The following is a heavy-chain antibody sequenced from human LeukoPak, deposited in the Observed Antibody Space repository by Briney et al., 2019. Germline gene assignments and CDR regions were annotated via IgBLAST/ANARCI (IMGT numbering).Heavy chain of an antibody. D-gene: IGHD2-15*01. CDR3: ARVKCSGGSCYEIDY. J-gene: IGHJ4*02. CDR1: GGTFSSYA. Sequence: SVKVSCKASGGTFSSYAISWVRQAPGQGLEWMGGIIPIFGTANYAQKFQGRVTITADESTSTAYMELSSLRSEDTAVCYCARVKCSGGSCYEIDYWGQGTLVTVSS. V-gene: IGHV1-69*13. CDR2: IIPIFGTA.